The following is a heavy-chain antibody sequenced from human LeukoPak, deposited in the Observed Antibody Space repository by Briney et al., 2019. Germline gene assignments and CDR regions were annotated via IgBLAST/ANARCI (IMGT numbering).Heavy chain of an antibody. V-gene: IGHV3-49*03. Sequence: GGSLRLSCTASGFTFGDYAMSWFRQAPGKGLEWVGFIRSKAYGGTTEYAASVKGRFTISSDDSKSIAYLQMNSLKTEDTAVYYCTREQQTNYYYYYYMDVWGKGTTVTVSS. J-gene: IGHJ6*03. CDR3: TREQQTNYYYYYYMDV. CDR2: IRSKAYGGTT. CDR1: GFTFGDYA. D-gene: IGHD6-13*01.